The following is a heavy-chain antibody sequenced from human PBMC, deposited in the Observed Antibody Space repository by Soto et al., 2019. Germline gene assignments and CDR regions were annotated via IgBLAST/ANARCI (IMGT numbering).Heavy chain of an antibody. CDR1: GFTFSSYG. J-gene: IGHJ4*02. V-gene: IGHV3-30*18. CDR3: AKGKGGYSVCDVGYHFDY. Sequence: QVQLVESGGGVVQPGRSLRLSCAASGFTFSSYGMHWVRQAPGKGLEWVAVLSYDGSNKYYAGSVKRRFTISRDNSKNTLYLQMNTLRAADTAVYYCAKGKGGYSVCDVGYHFDYWGQGTLVSVSS. D-gene: IGHD2-2*03. CDR2: LSYDGSNK.